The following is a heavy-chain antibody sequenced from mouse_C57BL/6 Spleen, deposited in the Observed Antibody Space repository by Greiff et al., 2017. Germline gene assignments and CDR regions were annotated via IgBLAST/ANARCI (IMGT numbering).Heavy chain of an antibody. J-gene: IGHJ2*01. CDR1: GYTFTSYW. CDR2: IDPSDSET. V-gene: IGHV1-52*01. Sequence: QVQLQQSGAELVRPGSSVKLSCKASGYTFTSYWMHWVKQRPIQGLEWIGNIDPSDSETHYNQKFKDKATLTVDKSSSTAYMQLSSLTSKDSAVYYCARGYYGSSYYFDYWGQGTTLTVSS. D-gene: IGHD1-1*01. CDR3: ARGYYGSSYYFDY.